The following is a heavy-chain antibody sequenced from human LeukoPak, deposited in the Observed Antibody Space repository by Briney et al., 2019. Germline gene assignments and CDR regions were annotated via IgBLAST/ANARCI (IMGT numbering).Heavy chain of an antibody. V-gene: IGHV4-34*01. J-gene: IGHJ6*03. Sequence: SETLSLTCAVYGGSFSGYYWSWIRQPPGEELEWIGEINHSGSTNYNPSLKSRVTISVDTSKNQFSLKLSSVTAADTAVYYCARHIVDTAMVSRDYYYYYMDVWGKGTTVTVSS. CDR1: GGSFSGYY. D-gene: IGHD5-18*01. CDR3: ARHIVDTAMVSRDYYYYYMDV. CDR2: INHSGST.